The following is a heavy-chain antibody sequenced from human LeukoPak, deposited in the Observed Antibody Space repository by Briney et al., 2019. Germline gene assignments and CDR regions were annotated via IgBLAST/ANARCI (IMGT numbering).Heavy chain of an antibody. CDR3: ARGAMVRGVQGNYFDY. Sequence: GRSLRVSCAASGFTFSSYAMHWVRQAPGKGPEWLAVVSFDGNNKYYADSVKGRFTFSRDNSMNTLYLQMNSLRAEDTAVYYCARGAMVRGVQGNYFDYWGRGTLVTVSS. V-gene: IGHV3-30-3*01. D-gene: IGHD3-10*01. CDR2: VSFDGNNK. CDR1: GFTFSSYA. J-gene: IGHJ4*02.